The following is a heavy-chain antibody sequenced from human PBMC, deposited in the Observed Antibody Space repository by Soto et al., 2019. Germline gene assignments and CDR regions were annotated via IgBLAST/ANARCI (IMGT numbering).Heavy chain of an antibody. J-gene: IGHJ5*02. CDR2: ISGTGGVA. CDR3: ATRFATGWSRYNYFGP. CDR1: GFPFNTFA. Sequence: EVQLLESGGDLVQPGGSLRLSCAASGFPFNTFAMHWIRQAPGRGLEWVSMISGTGGVAYYADSVRGRFTISRDNSKNTLYLQMNALRDEDTAVYYCATRFATGWSRYNYFGPWGQGTLVTVSS. V-gene: IGHV3-23*01. D-gene: IGHD6-19*01.